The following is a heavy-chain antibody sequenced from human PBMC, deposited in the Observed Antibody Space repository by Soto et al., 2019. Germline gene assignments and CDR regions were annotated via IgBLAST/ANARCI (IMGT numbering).Heavy chain of an antibody. CDR3: AKEVSGYGDYLDAFDI. Sequence: EVQLLESGGGLVQPGGSLRLSCAASGFTFSSYAMSWVRQAPGKGLEWVSAISGSGGSTYYADSVKGRFTISRDNSKNTLYLQMNSLKAEDTAVYYCAKEVSGYGDYLDAFDIWGQGTMVTFSS. V-gene: IGHV3-23*01. CDR1: GFTFSSYA. D-gene: IGHD4-17*01. J-gene: IGHJ3*02. CDR2: ISGSGGST.